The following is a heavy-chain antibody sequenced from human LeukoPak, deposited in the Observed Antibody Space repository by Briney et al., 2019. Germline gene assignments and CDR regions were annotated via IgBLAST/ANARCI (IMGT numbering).Heavy chain of an antibody. J-gene: IGHJ6*02. CDR2: ISSNGGST. V-gene: IGHV3-64*01. CDR1: GFTFSSYA. CDR3: ARLRTTGTTGYYYYGMDV. Sequence: GGSLRLSCAASGFTFSSYAMHWVRQAPGKGLEYVSAISSNGGSTYYANSVKGRFTISRDNSKDTLYLQMGSLGAEDMALYYCARLRTTGTTGYYYYGMDVWGQGTTVTVSS. D-gene: IGHD1-1*01.